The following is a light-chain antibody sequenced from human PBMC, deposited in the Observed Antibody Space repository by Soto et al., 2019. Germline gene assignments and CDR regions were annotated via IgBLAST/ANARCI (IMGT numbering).Light chain of an antibody. CDR2: EVT. V-gene: IGLV2-14*01. CDR3: SSYTSNRGV. Sequence: QSALAQPASVSGSPGQSITISCTGTTSDIAGYNYVSWYQQHPGKAPKLLIYEVTNRPSGVSDRFSGSKSGNTASLTISGLQAEDEADYYCSSYTSNRGVFGTGTKLTVL. J-gene: IGLJ1*01. CDR1: TSDIAGYNY.